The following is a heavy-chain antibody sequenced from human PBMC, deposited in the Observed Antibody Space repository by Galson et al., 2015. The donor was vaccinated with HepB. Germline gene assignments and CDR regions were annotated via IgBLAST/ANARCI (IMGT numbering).Heavy chain of an antibody. V-gene: IGHV1-18*01. CDR2: INPYNRKT. CDR1: GYTFSSYS. Sequence: SVKVSCKASGYTFSSYSITWVRQAPGQGLEWMGWINPYNRKTDYARQLQGRVTMTTDTSTSTAYMELKSLRSDDTAVYYCARGALVVVVDATQNNWFDPWGQGTLVTVSS. D-gene: IGHD2-15*01. J-gene: IGHJ5*02. CDR3: ARGALVVVVDATQNNWFDP.